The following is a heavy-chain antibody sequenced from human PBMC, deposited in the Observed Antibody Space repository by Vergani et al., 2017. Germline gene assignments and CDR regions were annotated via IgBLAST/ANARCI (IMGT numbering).Heavy chain of an antibody. D-gene: IGHD4-11*01. CDR1: GGSFTSYH. J-gene: IGHJ6*03. CDR3: ARVNTETNGHLYYYYYMDV. Sequence: QVQLQQWGGGLLKPSETLPLTCVVNGGSFTSYHWTWLRQSPGEGLEWVGDIDHTGRPDYNPSLKSRLTMSVDKSRNQFSLTLNSVTATDTAIYFCARVNTETNGHLYYYYYMDVWGQGTAVTVS. CDR2: IDHTGRP. V-gene: IGHV4-34*01.